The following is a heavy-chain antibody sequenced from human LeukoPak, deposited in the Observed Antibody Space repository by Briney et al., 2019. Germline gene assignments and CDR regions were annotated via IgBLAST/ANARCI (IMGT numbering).Heavy chain of an antibody. J-gene: IGHJ4*02. Sequence: PGGFLRLSCAASGFTFDDYAMHWVRQAPGKGLEWVSGISWNSGSIGYADSVKGRFTISRDNAKNSLYLQMNSLRAEDTALYYCAKAHMVRGVFYPFDYWGQGTLVTVSS. V-gene: IGHV3-9*01. CDR3: AKAHMVRGVFYPFDY. CDR2: ISWNSGSI. CDR1: GFTFDDYA. D-gene: IGHD3-10*01.